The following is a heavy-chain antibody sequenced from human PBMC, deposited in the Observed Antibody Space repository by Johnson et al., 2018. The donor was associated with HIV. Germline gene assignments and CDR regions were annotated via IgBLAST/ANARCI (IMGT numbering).Heavy chain of an antibody. CDR3: ARGDYGGNLDAFDI. Sequence: VQLVESGGGLVQPGGSLRLSCAASGFTFSSYDMHWVRQATGKGLEWVSAIGTAGDTYYPGSVKGRFTISRENAKNSLYLQMNSLGAGDTAVYYCARGDYGGNLDAFDIWGQGTMVTVSS. CDR2: IGTAGDT. D-gene: IGHD4-23*01. J-gene: IGHJ3*02. V-gene: IGHV3-13*01. CDR1: GFTFSSYD.